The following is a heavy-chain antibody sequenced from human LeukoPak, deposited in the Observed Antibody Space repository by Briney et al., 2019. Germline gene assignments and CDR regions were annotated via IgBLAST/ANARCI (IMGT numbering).Heavy chain of an antibody. CDR2: IKQDGSGK. J-gene: IGHJ4*02. D-gene: IGHD2-15*01. CDR3: ARDYCSGGSCLYDY. CDR1: GFTFSSYW. Sequence: PGGSLRLSCAASGFTFSSYWMSWVRQAPGKGLGLVANIKQDGSGKYYVDSVKGRFTISRDNAKNSLYLQMNSLRAEDTAVYYCARDYCSGGSCLYDYWGQGTLVTVSS. V-gene: IGHV3-7*03.